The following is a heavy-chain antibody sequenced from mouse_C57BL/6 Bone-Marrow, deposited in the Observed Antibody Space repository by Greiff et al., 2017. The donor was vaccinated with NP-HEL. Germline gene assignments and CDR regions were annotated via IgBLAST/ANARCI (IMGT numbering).Heavy chain of an antibody. CDR3: AIPYYRYSMDY. CDR1: GYTFTDYY. Sequence: VQLKESGPVLVKPGASVKMSCKASGYTFTDYYMNWVKQSHGKSLEWIGVINPYNGGTSYNQKFKGKATLTVDKSSSTAYMELNSLTSEDSAVYYCAIPYYRYSMDYWGQGTSVTVSS. CDR2: INPYNGGT. V-gene: IGHV1-19*01. J-gene: IGHJ4*01. D-gene: IGHD2-12*01.